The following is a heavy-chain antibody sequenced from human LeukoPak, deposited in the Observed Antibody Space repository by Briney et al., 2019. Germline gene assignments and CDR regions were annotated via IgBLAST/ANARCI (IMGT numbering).Heavy chain of an antibody. J-gene: IGHJ3*01. V-gene: IGHV3-21*01. D-gene: IGHD4-17*01. CDR3: ARGGDDYGDSHDDFDL. CDR2: ISASSTYI. Sequence: PGRSLRLSCAASGFNVRSYTLAWVRQAPGKGLEWVSSISASSTYIYYADSLKGRFTISRDNAKNSLYLQINSLRAGDTALYYCARGGDDYGDSHDDFDLWGHGTMVTVSS. CDR1: GFNVRSYT.